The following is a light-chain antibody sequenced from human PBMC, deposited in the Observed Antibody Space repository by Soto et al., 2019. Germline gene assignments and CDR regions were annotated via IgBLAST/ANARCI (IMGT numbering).Light chain of an antibody. CDR2: AAS. Sequence: SGSLGDRVTITCRASQSINSFLNWYQHQPGKAPKDLIYAASNLQSGVPSRFNGNGSGTDFTLTISSLQPEDFATYFCQQTYRPSYTFAQGTRLEIK. J-gene: IGKJ2*01. CDR1: QSINSF. CDR3: QQTYRPSYT. V-gene: IGKV1-39*01.